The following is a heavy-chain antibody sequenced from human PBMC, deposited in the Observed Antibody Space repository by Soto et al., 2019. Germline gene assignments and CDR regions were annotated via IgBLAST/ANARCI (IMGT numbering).Heavy chain of an antibody. D-gene: IGHD5-18*01. V-gene: IGHV4-34*01. CDR2: INHSGST. Sequence: ETLSLTCAVYGGSFSGYYWSWIRQPPGKGLEWIGEINHSGSTNYNPSLKSRVTISVDTSKNQFSLKLSSVTAADTAVYYCARWRGYSYGYDYWGQGTLVTVSS. CDR1: GGSFSGYY. J-gene: IGHJ4*02. CDR3: ARWRGYSYGYDY.